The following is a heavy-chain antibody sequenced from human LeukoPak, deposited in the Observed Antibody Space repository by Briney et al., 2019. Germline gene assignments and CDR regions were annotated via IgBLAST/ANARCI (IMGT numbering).Heavy chain of an antibody. CDR2: IYYSGST. J-gene: IGHJ4*02. CDR1: GGSISSYY. Sequence: PSETLSLTCTVSGGSISSYYWSWIRQPPGKGLEWIGYIYYSGSTNYNPSLKSRVTISVDTSKNQFSLKLSSVTAADTAVYYCARGGYSYGNVPDYWGQGTLVTVSS. CDR3: ARGGYSYGNVPDY. D-gene: IGHD5-18*01. V-gene: IGHV4-59*01.